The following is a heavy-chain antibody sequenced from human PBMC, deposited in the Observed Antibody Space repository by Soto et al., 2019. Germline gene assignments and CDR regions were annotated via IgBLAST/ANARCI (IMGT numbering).Heavy chain of an antibody. J-gene: IGHJ3*01. D-gene: IGHD3-3*01. Sequence: EVQLVESGGDLVQPGRSLRLSCAASGFSFDDYPMHWVRQAPGKGLEWVSGLSWNSENIGYADSVKGRFTISRDNAKKSLYLQMSGLRAEDTALYFCVKDGLTAIVGLVYDGVNVWGRGTMVTVSS. CDR3: VKDGLTAIVGLVYDGVNV. CDR1: GFSFDDYP. V-gene: IGHV3-9*01. CDR2: LSWNSENI.